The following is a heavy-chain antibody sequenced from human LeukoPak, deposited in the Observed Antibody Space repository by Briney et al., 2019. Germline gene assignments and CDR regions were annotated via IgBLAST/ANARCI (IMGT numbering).Heavy chain of an antibody. CDR3: ARQTCYYDSSGYSDDAFDI. J-gene: IGHJ3*02. D-gene: IGHD3-22*01. CDR2: IYPGDSDT. CDR1: GYSFTSYW. V-gene: IGHV5-51*01. Sequence: GESLKISCKGSGYSFTSYWIGWVRQMPGKGLEWMGIIYPGDSDTRYSPSFQGQVTISADKSISTAYLQWSSLKASDTAMYYCARQTCYYDSSGYSDDAFDIWGQGTMVTVSS.